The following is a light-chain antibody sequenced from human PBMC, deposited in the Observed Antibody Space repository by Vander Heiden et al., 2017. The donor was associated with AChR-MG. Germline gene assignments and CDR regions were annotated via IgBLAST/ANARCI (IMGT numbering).Light chain of an antibody. CDR1: QSLLHTNGYKY. Sequence: DIVMTQSPLSLPVILGEPASISCRSSQSLLHTNGYKYLDWYLQKPGQSPQLLIYFGSYRASGVPDRFSGSGSGTDFTLKISRVEAEDVGVYYCMQALQTPLTFGQGTRLEIK. J-gene: IGKJ5*01. V-gene: IGKV2-28*01. CDR3: MQALQTPLT. CDR2: FGS.